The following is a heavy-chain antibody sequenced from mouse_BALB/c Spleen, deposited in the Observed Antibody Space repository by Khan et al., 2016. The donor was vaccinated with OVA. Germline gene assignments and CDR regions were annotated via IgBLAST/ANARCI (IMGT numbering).Heavy chain of an antibody. CDR3: AREGYYGSSYRFAY. Sequence: QVQLKQSGAELARPGASVKMSCKASGYTFTSYSMNWVKQRPGQVLEWIGYINPSSDYTNYNQNFKDKATLTTDKSSNTAYMQLSSLTSDDSAVYYCAREGYYGSSYRFAYWGQGTLVTVSA. CDR1: GYTFTSYS. J-gene: IGHJ3*01. CDR2: INPSSDYT. D-gene: IGHD1-1*01. V-gene: IGHV1-4*01.